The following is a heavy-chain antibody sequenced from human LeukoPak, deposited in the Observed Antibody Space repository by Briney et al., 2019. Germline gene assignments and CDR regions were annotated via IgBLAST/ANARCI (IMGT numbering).Heavy chain of an antibody. J-gene: IGHJ4*02. V-gene: IGHV7-4-1*02. CDR2: INTNTGNP. Sequence: GASVKVPCKASGYTFTSYAMNWVRQAPGQGLEWMGWINTNTGNPTYAPGFTGRFVFSFDPSVSTAYLQISSLKAEDTAVYYCARYCSGGSCSGFDYWGQGTLVTVSS. CDR3: ARYCSGGSCSGFDY. CDR1: GYTFTSYA. D-gene: IGHD2-15*01.